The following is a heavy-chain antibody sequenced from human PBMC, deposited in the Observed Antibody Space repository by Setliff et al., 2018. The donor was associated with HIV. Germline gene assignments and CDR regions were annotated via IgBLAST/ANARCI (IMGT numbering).Heavy chain of an antibody. J-gene: IGHJ3*02. CDR1: GYTFLNYD. Sequence: GASVKVSCKASGYTFLNYDINWVRQATGQGLEWMGWISAYNGNTNYAQKLQGRVTMTTDTSTSTAYMELRSLRSDDTAVYYCARERDYGSGAFDIWGQGTMVTVSS. D-gene: IGHD3-10*01. CDR2: ISAYNGNT. CDR3: ARERDYGSGAFDI. V-gene: IGHV1-18*01.